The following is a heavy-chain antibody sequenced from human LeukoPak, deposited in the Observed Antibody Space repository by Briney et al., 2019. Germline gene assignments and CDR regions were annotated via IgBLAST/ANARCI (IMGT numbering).Heavy chain of an antibody. CDR2: ISGSGGNT. Sequence: PGGSLRLSCAASGFTFSSYAMSWVRQAPGKGLEWVSAISGSGGNTYYADSVKGRFTISRDNSKNTLYLQMNSLRAADTAVYYCATGAGYSSGWYDYWGQGTLVTVSS. CDR3: ATGAGYSSGWYDY. D-gene: IGHD6-19*01. V-gene: IGHV3-23*01. J-gene: IGHJ4*02. CDR1: GFTFSSYA.